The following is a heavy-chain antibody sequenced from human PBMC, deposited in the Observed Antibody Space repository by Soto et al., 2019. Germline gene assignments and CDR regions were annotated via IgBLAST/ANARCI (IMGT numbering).Heavy chain of an antibody. CDR1: GLLYSIYG. CDR3: ARAPKRLGYGRQFFDP. V-gene: IGHV3-33*01. D-gene: IGHD5-12*01. CDR2: ICDDVSNK. Sequence: XMALSLLYESSGLLYSIYGKHWVGHPPGKGLGGVEVICDDVSNKYYADSVKCRFTISRDNSRNILQLELNSLRVEDTAVDYRARAPKRLGYGRQFFDPSAQGTLVTGS. J-gene: IGHJ5*02.